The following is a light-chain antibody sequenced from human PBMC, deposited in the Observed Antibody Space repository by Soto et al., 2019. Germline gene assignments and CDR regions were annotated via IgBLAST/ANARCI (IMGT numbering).Light chain of an antibody. V-gene: IGKV3-11*01. J-gene: IGKJ1*01. CDR3: QQRSSWPWT. CDR1: QSVSSK. Sequence: VVLTQSPATLSVSPGEGATLSCRASQSVSSKLAWYQQKPGQAPRLLIYDASNRATGIPVRFSGSGSGTDYTLTITNLEPEDFAIYYCQQRSSWPWTFGQGTKVDIK. CDR2: DAS.